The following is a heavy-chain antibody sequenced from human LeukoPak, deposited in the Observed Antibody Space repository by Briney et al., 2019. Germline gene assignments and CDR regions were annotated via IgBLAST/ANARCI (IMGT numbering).Heavy chain of an antibody. J-gene: IGHJ6*03. CDR2: INHSGST. CDR3: ARLRPARPAITMVRGAHPYYYMDV. V-gene: IGHV4-39*07. CDR1: GGSISSSSYY. D-gene: IGHD3-10*01. Sequence: SETLSLTCTVSGGSISSSSYYWSWIRQPPGKGLEWIGEINHSGSTNYNPSLKSRVTISVDTSKNQFSLKLSPVTAADTAVYYCARLRPARPAITMVRGAHPYYYMDVWGKGTTVTISS.